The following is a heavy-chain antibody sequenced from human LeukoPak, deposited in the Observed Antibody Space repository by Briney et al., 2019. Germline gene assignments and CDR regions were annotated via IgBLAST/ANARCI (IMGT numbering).Heavy chain of an antibody. CDR3: AKDRSGYPDAFDI. CDR2: ISWSSGNI. Sequence: PGRSLRLSCAASGFTFYVYAMHCVRQAPGKGLEWGSYISWSSGNIDYADSVTGRFTISRDNAKNSLYLQMNSLRAEDTALYYCAKDRSGYPDAFDIWGQGTMVTVSS. J-gene: IGHJ3*02. V-gene: IGHV3-9*01. CDR1: GFTFYVYA. D-gene: IGHD3-9*01.